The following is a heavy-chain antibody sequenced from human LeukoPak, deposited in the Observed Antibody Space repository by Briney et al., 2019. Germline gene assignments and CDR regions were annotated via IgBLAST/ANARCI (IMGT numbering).Heavy chain of an antibody. CDR1: GGSFSGYY. D-gene: IGHD6-13*01. V-gene: IGHV4-34*01. CDR3: ARAPGIALFDY. CDR2: INHSGST. Sequence: SETLSLTCAVSGGSFSGYYWSWIRQPPGKGLEWIGEINHSGSTNYNPSLKSRVTISVDTSKNQFSLKLSSVTAADTAVYYCARAPGIALFDYWGQGTLVTVSS. J-gene: IGHJ4*02.